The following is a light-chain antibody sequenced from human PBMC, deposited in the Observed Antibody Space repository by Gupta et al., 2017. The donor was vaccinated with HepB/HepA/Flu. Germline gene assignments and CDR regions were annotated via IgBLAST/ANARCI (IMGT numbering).Light chain of an antibody. Sequence: IVMTQSPDSLAVSLGERATINCKSSQSVFYRSKNKNYLAWYQQKTGQPPKLLIYWASTRESGVPVRFSGSGSGTDFTLTISSLQAEDVAVYYCQQYYSSPWTFGQGTKVEIK. V-gene: IGKV4-1*01. J-gene: IGKJ1*01. CDR1: QSVFYRSKNKNY. CDR3: QQYYSSPWT. CDR2: WAS.